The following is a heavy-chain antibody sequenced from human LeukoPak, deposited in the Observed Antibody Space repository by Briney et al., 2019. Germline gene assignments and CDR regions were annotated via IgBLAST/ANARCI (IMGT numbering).Heavy chain of an antibody. Sequence: PSETLSLTCTVSGDSLSNYYWSWIRQPPGKGLEWIGYIYYNGGTNYNPSLKSRVTLSVDTSKNQFSLKLRSVTAADTAMYYCARDRLSGPHHDYWGQGTLVTVSS. V-gene: IGHV4-59*01. D-gene: IGHD1-14*01. CDR3: ARDRLSGPHHDY. CDR1: GDSLSNYY. CDR2: IYYNGGT. J-gene: IGHJ4*02.